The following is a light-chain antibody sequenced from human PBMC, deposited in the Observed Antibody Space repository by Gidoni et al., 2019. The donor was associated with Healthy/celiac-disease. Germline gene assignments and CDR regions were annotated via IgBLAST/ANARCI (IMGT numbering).Light chain of an antibody. CDR3: QQYNSIPGT. Sequence: DIQMTQSPSTLSASVGDRVTITCRASQSISSWLAWYQQKPGKAPKLLIYKASSLESGVPSRFSGSGSGTEFTLTISSLQPDDFATYYCQQYNSIPGTFXGXTKVEIK. CDR1: QSISSW. J-gene: IGKJ4*01. V-gene: IGKV1-5*03. CDR2: KAS.